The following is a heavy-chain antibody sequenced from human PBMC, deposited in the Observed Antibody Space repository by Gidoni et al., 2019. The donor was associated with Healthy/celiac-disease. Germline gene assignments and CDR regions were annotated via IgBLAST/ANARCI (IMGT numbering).Heavy chain of an antibody. CDR2: INPNSGGT. V-gene: IGHV1-2*06. J-gene: IGHJ4*02. D-gene: IGHD6-19*01. CDR3: ARDLIAVSDY. Sequence: QVQLVQSGAEVKKPGASVQVSCKASGYTFTGYYMHWVRQAPGQGLEWMGRINPNSGGTNDAQKLQGRVTMTRDTSISTAYMELSRLRSDDTAVYYGARDLIAVSDYWGQGTLVTVSS. CDR1: GYTFTGYY.